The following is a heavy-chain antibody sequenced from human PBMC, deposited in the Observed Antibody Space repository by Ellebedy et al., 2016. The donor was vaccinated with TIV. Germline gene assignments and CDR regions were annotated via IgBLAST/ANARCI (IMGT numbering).Heavy chain of an antibody. D-gene: IGHD3-22*01. CDR3: ARGDNYYYDSSGYYYSY. Sequence: ASVKASCKASGYTFTSYFLYWVRQAPGQGLEWMGIINPTSGSSNYAQKFQGRVTMTRDTSTSTVYMDLSSLRSEDTAVYYCARGDNYYYDSSGYYYSYWGQGTQVTVSS. CDR1: GYTFTSYF. CDR2: INPTSGSS. V-gene: IGHV1-46*01. J-gene: IGHJ4*02.